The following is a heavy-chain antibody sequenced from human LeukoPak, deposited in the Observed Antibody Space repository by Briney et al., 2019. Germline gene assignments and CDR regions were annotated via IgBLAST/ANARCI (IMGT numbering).Heavy chain of an antibody. J-gene: IGHJ6*03. D-gene: IGHD1-7*01. V-gene: IGHV3-66*02. CDR2: IYSGGST. CDR1: GFTVSSNY. Sequence: GGSLRLSCAASGFTVSSNYMSWVRQAPGKGLEWVSVIYSGGSTYYADSVKGRFTISRDNSKNTLYLQMNSLRAEDTAVYCCARVVVTGTFYYYYMDVWGKGTTVTVSS. CDR3: ARVVVTGTFYYYYMDV.